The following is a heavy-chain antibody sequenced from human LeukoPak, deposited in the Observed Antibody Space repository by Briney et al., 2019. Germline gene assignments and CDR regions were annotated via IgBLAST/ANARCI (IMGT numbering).Heavy chain of an antibody. Sequence: GRSLRLSCAASGFTFSSYAVHWVRQAPGKGLEWVTLISYDGSNKYYADSVKGRFTISRDNAKNSLYLQMNSLRAEDTAVYYCARGQAAATSDYWGQGTLVTVSS. J-gene: IGHJ4*02. CDR1: GFTFSSYA. D-gene: IGHD6-25*01. CDR3: ARGQAAATSDY. CDR2: ISYDGSNK. V-gene: IGHV3-30-3*01.